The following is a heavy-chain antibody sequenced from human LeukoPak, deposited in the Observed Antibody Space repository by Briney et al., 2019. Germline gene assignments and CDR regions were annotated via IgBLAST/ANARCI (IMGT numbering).Heavy chain of an antibody. CDR2: IYYSGST. D-gene: IGHD1-26*01. V-gene: IGHV4-59*01. J-gene: IGHJ3*02. CDR3: ATLWRLGASTGEAFDI. CDR1: SGSLTSYY. Sequence: SETLSLTCSVSSGSLTSYYWSWLRQPPGKGLEWIGYIYYSGSTNYNPSVKSRVTMSVDTSKNQFSLKLNSVTAADTAVYYCATLWRLGASTGEAFDIWGQGTMVTVSS.